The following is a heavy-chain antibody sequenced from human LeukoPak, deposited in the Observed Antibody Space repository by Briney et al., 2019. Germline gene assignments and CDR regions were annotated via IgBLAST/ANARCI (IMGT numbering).Heavy chain of an antibody. V-gene: IGHV3-13*01. D-gene: IGHD1-1*01. CDR2: IGTASDT. Sequence: GGSLRLSCAASGFTFSSFDMHWVRQPTGQGLEWVSTIGTASDTYYPGSVEGRFTLSRDNAKNSLYLQMNSRTAGDTAVYYCARGPPRGKYYYMDVWGKGTTVTVSS. CDR1: GFTFSSFD. CDR3: ARGPPRGKYYYMDV. J-gene: IGHJ6*03.